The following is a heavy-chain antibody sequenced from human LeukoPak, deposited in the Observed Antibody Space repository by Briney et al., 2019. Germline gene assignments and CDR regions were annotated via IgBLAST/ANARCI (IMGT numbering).Heavy chain of an antibody. J-gene: IGHJ4*02. CDR2: INPDSGDT. D-gene: IGHD6-13*01. CDR3: ARDIGSSWYGGFDY. CDR1: GYIFTGYY. V-gene: IGHV1-2*02. Sequence: ASVKVSCKASGYIFTGYYLHWVQQAPGQGLESMGWINPDSGDTNFAQKFQGRVTMTRDTSISTAYMELSRLRSDDTAVYYCARDIGSSWYGGFDYWGQGTLVTVSS.